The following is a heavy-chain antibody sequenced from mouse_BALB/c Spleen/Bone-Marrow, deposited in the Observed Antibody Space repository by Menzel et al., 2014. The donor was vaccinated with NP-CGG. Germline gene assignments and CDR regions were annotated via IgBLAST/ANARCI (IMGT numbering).Heavy chain of an antibody. D-gene: IGHD1-1*01. CDR3: AFITAIAY. J-gene: IGHJ3*01. V-gene: IGHV5-6*01. CDR1: GFTFSSYG. Sequence: EVQLVESGGDLVEPGGSLKLSCAASGFTFSSYGMSWVRQTPDKRLEWVATVGGGDSYTYYPDFVKGRFTISRDIAKNTLYLHVSSLKSEDTAMYYCAFITAIAYWGQGTLVTVSA. CDR2: VGGGDSYT.